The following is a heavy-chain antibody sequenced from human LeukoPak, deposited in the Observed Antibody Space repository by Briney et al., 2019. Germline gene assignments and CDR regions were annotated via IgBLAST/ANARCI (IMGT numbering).Heavy chain of an antibody. Sequence: SETLSLTCSVSGDSISSSSYYWGWIRQPPGKGLEWIGSIYYSGSTYYNPSLKSRVTISVDTSKTQFSLQLSSVTAADTAVYYCARHSRLTLTAYFDYWGQGTLVTVSS. V-gene: IGHV4-39*01. D-gene: IGHD2-21*02. J-gene: IGHJ4*02. CDR1: GDSISSSSYY. CDR3: ARHSRLTLTAYFDY. CDR2: IYYSGST.